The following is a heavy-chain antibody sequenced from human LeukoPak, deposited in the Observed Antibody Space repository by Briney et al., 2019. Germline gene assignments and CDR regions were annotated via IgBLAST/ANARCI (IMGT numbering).Heavy chain of an antibody. V-gene: IGHV3-11*01. CDR3: ARHDTAMATDYGMDV. J-gene: IGHJ6*02. CDR2: ISSRGSTI. Sequence: GGSLRLPCAASGFTFSDYYMSWIRQAPGKGLEWVSYISSRGSTIYYADSVKGRFTISRDNAKNSLYLQMNSLRAEDTAVYYCARHDTAMATDYGMDVWGQGTTVTVSS. CDR1: GFTFSDYY. D-gene: IGHD5-18*01.